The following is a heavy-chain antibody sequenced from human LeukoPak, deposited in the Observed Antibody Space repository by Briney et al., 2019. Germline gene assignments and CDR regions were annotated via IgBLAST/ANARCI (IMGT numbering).Heavy chain of an antibody. CDR2: ISYDGSNK. J-gene: IGHJ4*02. V-gene: IGHV3-30-3*01. D-gene: IGHD6-13*01. CDR3: ARVSTGYSSSWYIDY. Sequence: GGSLRLSCAASGFTFSSYAMHRVRQAPGKGLEWVAVISYDGSNKYYADSVKGRFTISRDNSKNTLYLQMNSLRAEDTAVYYCARVSTGYSSSWYIDYWGQGTLVTVSS. CDR1: GFTFSSYA.